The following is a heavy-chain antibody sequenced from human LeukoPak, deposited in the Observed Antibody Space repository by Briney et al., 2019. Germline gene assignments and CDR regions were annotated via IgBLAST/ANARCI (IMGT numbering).Heavy chain of an antibody. J-gene: IGHJ4*02. CDR2: IHYSGFT. Sequence: SETLSLTCTVSGGSIRSYHWSRIRQPPGKGLEWIGYIHYSGFTNYNPSLKSRVTISVDTSKNQLSLKLNSVTAADTAVYYCSRREDSGTSGYYGLWGQGTLVTVSS. CDR3: SRREDSGTSGYYGL. D-gene: IGHD3-22*01. CDR1: GGSIRSYH. V-gene: IGHV4-59*08.